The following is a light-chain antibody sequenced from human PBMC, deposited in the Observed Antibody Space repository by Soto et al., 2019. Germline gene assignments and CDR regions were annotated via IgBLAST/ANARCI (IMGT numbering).Light chain of an antibody. CDR2: GAS. CDR3: QHYGSSPPVT. Sequence: EIVLSQSPGTLSLSPGERATLSCRASQRIADTYLAWYQHKPRQAPRLLIYGASRRATGIPERFSGSGSETDFTLTMSRLEPEDFAVYYCQHYGSSPPVTFGQGARVELK. J-gene: IGKJ1*01. CDR1: QRIADTY. V-gene: IGKV3-20*01.